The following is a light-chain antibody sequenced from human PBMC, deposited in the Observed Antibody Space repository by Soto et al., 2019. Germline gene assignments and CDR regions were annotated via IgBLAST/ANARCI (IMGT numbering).Light chain of an antibody. CDR2: ATS. V-gene: IGKV1-9*01. J-gene: IGKJ2*01. CDR1: QGIRTY. CDR3: QQSDSYPYT. Sequence: DIQLTQSPSFLSASLGDRVTITCRASQGIRTYLAWYQQKPGRAPKLLIYATSTLQSGVPSRFSGSGSGTELTLTISSLQHEDFATYYCQQSDSYPYTFGQGTKLEIK.